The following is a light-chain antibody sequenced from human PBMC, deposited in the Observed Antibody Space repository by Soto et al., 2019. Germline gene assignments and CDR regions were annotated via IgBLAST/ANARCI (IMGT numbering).Light chain of an antibody. CDR1: QSVLYSSNNKNY. J-gene: IGKJ1*01. V-gene: IGKV4-1*01. CDR3: QQYYSTPT. Sequence: IVMTQSPDSLAVSLGERATINCKSSQSVLYSSNNKNYFAWYQRKAGQPPKLLIYWASTRESGVPDRFSGSGSGTDFTLTISSLQAEDVAVYYCQQYYSTPTFGQGTKVEIK. CDR2: WAS.